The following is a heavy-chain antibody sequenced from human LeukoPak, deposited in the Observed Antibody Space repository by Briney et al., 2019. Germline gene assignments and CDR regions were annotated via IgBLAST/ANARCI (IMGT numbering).Heavy chain of an antibody. CDR3: ARDRSLSYGSVDY. V-gene: IGHV1-69*13. CDR2: IIPIFGTA. J-gene: IGHJ4*02. Sequence: SVKVSCKASGGTFSSYAISWVRQAPGQGLEWMGGIIPIFGTANYAQKFQGRVTITADESTSTAYMELSSLRSDDTAVYYCARDRSLSYGSVDYWGQGTLVTVSS. D-gene: IGHD3-10*01. CDR1: GGTFSSYA.